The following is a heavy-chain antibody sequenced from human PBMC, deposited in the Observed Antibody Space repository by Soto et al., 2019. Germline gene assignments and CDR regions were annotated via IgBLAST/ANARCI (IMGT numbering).Heavy chain of an antibody. J-gene: IGHJ6*03. D-gene: IGHD4-17*01. CDR3: ARHFRPRSTVITYYYYYYMDV. Sequence: PSETLSLTCTVSGGSISSYYWSWIRQPPGKGLEWIGYIYYSGSTNYNPSLKSRVTISVDTSKNQFSLKLSSVTAADTAVYYCARHFRPRSTVITYYYYYYMDVWGKVTKVTVSS. CDR1: GGSISSYY. V-gene: IGHV4-59*08. CDR2: IYYSGST.